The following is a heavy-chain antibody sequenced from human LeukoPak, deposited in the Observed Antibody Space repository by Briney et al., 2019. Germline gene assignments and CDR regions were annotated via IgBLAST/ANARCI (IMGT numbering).Heavy chain of an antibody. CDR1: GFTFSDYY. CDR3: ARFNYYGSGSYPDY. D-gene: IGHD3-10*01. J-gene: IGHJ4*02. CDR2: ISSSSTYI. V-gene: IGHV3-11*03. Sequence: GGSLRLSCEASGFTFSDYYMSWIRQAPGKGLEWVSYISSSSTYIKYADSVEGRFTISRDNAKNSLYLQMNSLRAEDTAVYYCARFNYYGSGSYPDYWGQGTLVTVSS.